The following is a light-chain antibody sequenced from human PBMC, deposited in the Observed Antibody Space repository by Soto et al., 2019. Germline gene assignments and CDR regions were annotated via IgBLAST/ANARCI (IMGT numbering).Light chain of an antibody. Sequence: QSVLTQPPSASGTPGQRVTISCSGSSSNIGRNTLNCYQQLPGTAPKLLIDSNNQRPSGVPDRFSGSKSGTSASLAISGLQSEDEADYYCAAWDDSLNGVEFGGGTKLTVL. CDR3: AAWDDSLNGVE. J-gene: IGLJ2*01. CDR1: SSNIGRNT. V-gene: IGLV1-44*01. CDR2: SNN.